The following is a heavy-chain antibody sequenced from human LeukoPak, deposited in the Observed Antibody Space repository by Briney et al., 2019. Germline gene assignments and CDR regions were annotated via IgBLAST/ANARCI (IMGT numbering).Heavy chain of an antibody. J-gene: IGHJ4*02. V-gene: IGHV3-30*18. CDR3: AKDRIAAAGVYYFDY. D-gene: IGHD6-13*01. Sequence: GGSLRLSCAASGFTFSSYGMHWVRHAPGKGLEWVAVISYDGSNKYYADSVKGRFTISRDNSKNTPYLQMNSLRAEDTAVYYCAKDRIAAAGVYYFDYWGQGTLVTVSS. CDR1: GFTFSSYG. CDR2: ISYDGSNK.